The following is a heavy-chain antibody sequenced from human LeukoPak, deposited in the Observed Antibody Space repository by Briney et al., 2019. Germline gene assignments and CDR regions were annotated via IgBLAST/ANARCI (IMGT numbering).Heavy chain of an antibody. CDR2: IRYDGSNK. D-gene: IGHD2-21*01. Sequence: GGSLRLSCAASGFTFSSYGMHRVRQAPGKGLEWVAFIRYDGSNKYYADSVKGRFTISRDNSKNTLYLQMDSLRAEDTAVYYCAKDPYCGGDCYWFDYWGQGTLVTVSS. J-gene: IGHJ4*02. V-gene: IGHV3-30*02. CDR1: GFTFSSYG. CDR3: AKDPYCGGDCYWFDY.